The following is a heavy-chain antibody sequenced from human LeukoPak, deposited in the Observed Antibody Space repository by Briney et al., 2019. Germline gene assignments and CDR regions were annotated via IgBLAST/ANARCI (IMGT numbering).Heavy chain of an antibody. CDR2: MNPNSGNT. Sequence: ASVKVSCKASGYTSTSYDINWVRQATGQGLEWMGWMNPNSGNTGYAQKFRGRVTMTRNTSISTAYMELSSLRSEDTAVYYCARGLDTAMAEVTDYWGQGTLVTVSS. CDR1: GYTSTSYD. D-gene: IGHD5-18*01. CDR3: ARGLDTAMAEVTDY. V-gene: IGHV1-8*01. J-gene: IGHJ4*02.